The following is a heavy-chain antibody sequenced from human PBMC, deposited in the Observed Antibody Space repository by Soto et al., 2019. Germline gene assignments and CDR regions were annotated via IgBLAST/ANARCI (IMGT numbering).Heavy chain of an antibody. Sequence: PSETLSLTCAVYGGSFSGYYWSWIRQPPGKGLEWIGEINHSGSTNYNPSLKSRVTISVDTSKNQFSLKLSSVTAADTAVYYCARVRTRVAFQHWGQGTLVTVSS. J-gene: IGHJ1*01. CDR1: GGSFSGYY. CDR2: INHSGST. CDR3: ARVRTRVAFQH. D-gene: IGHD5-12*01. V-gene: IGHV4-34*01.